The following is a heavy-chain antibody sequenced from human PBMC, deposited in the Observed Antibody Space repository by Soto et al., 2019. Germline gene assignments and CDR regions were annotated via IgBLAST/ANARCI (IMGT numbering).Heavy chain of an antibody. J-gene: IGHJ6*02. Sequence: QVQLQESGPGLVKPSETLSLTCTVSGGSISNYFWSWIRQPPGKGLEWIGYIHYSGSTKYNPSLKRRVTISVDTSKNQFSLKLSSVTAADTAIYYCARDRTTMGDSQYYFYGMDVWGQGTTVTVSS. CDR1: GGSISNYF. V-gene: IGHV4-59*01. CDR2: IHYSGST. D-gene: IGHD2-21*02. CDR3: ARDRTTMGDSQYYFYGMDV.